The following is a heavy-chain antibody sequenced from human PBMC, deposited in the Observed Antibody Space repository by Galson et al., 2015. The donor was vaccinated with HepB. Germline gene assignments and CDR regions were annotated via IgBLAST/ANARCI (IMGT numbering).Heavy chain of an antibody. Sequence: SVKVSCKASGGTFSSYAISWVRQAPGQGLEWMGGIIPIFSTANYAQKFQGRVTITADESTSTAYMELSSLRSEDTAVYYCARDSSDLGWFDPWGQGTLVTVSS. CDR2: IIPIFSTA. CDR3: ARDSSDLGWFDP. D-gene: IGHD3-22*01. CDR1: GGTFSSYA. V-gene: IGHV1-69*13. J-gene: IGHJ5*02.